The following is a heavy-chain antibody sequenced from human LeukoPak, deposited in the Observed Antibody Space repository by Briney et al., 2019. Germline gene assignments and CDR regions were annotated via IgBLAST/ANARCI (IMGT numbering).Heavy chain of an antibody. CDR1: GFTFSSYW. D-gene: IGHD1-26*01. V-gene: IGHV3-74*01. J-gene: IGHJ6*04. Sequence: PGGSLRLSCAASGFTFSSYWMHWARQAPGKGLVWVSRINTAGSSTSYADSVKGRFTISRDNAKNTLYLQMNSLRAEDTAVYYCARGGVGATIGMDVWGKGTTVTVSS. CDR3: ARGGVGATIGMDV. CDR2: INTAGSST.